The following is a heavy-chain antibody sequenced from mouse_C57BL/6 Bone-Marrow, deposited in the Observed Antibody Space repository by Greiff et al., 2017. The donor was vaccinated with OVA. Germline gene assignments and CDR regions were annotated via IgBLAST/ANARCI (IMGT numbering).Heavy chain of an antibody. D-gene: IGHD3-2*02. V-gene: IGHV1-74*01. CDR2: IHPSARGT. J-gene: IGHJ3*01. CDR1: GYTFTSYW. Sequence: VQLQQPGAELVKPGASVKVSCKASGYTFTSYWMHWVKQRPGQGLEWIGRIHPSARGTNYNQKFKGKATLTVDKSSSTAYMQLSSLTSEDSAVYYWANLTAQATSFADWGKGPLVTVAA. CDR3: ANLTAQATSFAD.